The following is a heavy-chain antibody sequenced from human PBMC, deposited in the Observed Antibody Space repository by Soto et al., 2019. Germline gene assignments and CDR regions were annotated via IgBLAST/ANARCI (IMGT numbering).Heavy chain of an antibody. D-gene: IGHD3-22*01. Sequence: ASVKVSCKSSGYTFTGYYINWVRHDHGQGLEWMGWINPNSGGTNYAQKFQGRVTMTRDTSISTAYMGLSRLRSDDKAVYYFARVDNMIVVADGMDVWGQGTPVTVSS. V-gene: IGHV1-2*02. CDR1: GYTFTGYY. J-gene: IGHJ6*01. CDR2: INPNSGGT. CDR3: ARVDNMIVVADGMDV.